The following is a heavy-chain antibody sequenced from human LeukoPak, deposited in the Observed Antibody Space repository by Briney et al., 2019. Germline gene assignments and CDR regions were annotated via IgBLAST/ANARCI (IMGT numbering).Heavy chain of an antibody. CDR3: ARGDSIAALTKY. J-gene: IGHJ4*02. CDR1: GYTFTSYD. D-gene: IGHD6-13*01. Sequence: ASVKVSCKASGYTFTSYDINWVRQATGQGREWMGWMNPNSGNTGYAQKFQGRVTMTRNTSISTAYMELSSLRPEDTAVYYCARGDSIAALTKYWGQGTLVTVSS. V-gene: IGHV1-8*01. CDR2: MNPNSGNT.